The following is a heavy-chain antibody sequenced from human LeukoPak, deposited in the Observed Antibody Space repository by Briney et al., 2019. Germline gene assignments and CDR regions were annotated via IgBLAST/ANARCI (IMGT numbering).Heavy chain of an antibody. CDR2: IYPGDSDT. J-gene: IGHJ4*02. Sequence: GESLKISCKGSGYSFTSYWIGWVRQMPGKGLEWMGIIYPGDSDTRYSPSLQGQVTISADKSISTAYLQWSSLKASDTAMYYCARGGDYYGSGSYYNLDYWGQGTLVTVSS. V-gene: IGHV5-51*01. CDR1: GYSFTSYW. CDR3: ARGGDYYGSGSYYNLDY. D-gene: IGHD3-10*01.